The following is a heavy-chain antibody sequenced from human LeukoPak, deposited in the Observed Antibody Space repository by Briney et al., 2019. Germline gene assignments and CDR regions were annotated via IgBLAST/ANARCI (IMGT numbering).Heavy chain of an antibody. CDR3: ARDNGDFWT. Sequence: GASVKVSCKASGYTFTSDDINWVRQAPGQGLEWMGIINPSGGSTSYAQKFQGRVTMTRDTSTSTVYMELSSLRSEDTAVYYCARDNGDFWTWGQGTLVTVSS. CDR1: GYTFTSDD. J-gene: IGHJ5*02. D-gene: IGHD3-3*01. CDR2: INPSGGST. V-gene: IGHV1-46*01.